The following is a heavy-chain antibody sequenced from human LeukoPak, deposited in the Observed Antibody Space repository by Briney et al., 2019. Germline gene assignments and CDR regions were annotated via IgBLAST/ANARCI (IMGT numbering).Heavy chain of an antibody. V-gene: IGHV4-59*01. CDR2: IYYSGST. CDR1: GGSISSYY. J-gene: IGHJ3*02. D-gene: IGHD2-21*01. CDR3: ARDSRGDTAFDI. Sequence: SETLSLTCTVSGGSISSYYWSWIRQPPGKGLEWIGYIYYSGSTNYNPSLKSRVTISVDTSKNQFSLKLSSVTAADTAVYYYARDSRGDTAFDIWGQGTMVTVSS.